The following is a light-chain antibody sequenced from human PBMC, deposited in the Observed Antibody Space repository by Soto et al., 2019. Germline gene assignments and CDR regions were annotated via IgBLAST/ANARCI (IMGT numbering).Light chain of an antibody. CDR2: GAS. CDR1: QSVSSRN. J-gene: IGKJ4*01. CDR3: QQYSRSRLS. V-gene: IGKV3-20*01. Sequence: ELVLRQAPRTLSLSAGESATLXXRASQSVSSRNLAWYQQIPGQAPRXXIYGASSRATGVPDRFSGSGSATDFTLTISRLEPEDFAVYYCQQYSRSRLSFGGGTKVEIK.